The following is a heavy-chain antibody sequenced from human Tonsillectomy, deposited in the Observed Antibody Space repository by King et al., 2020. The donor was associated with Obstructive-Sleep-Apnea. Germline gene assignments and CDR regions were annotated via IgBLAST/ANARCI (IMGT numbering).Heavy chain of an antibody. CDR1: GYRFTNYW. CDR2: IYPDDSDT. J-gene: IGHJ3*02. D-gene: IGHD4-23*01. CDR3: ARHQMRGGGFGDAGPFDI. V-gene: IGHV5-51*01. Sequence: VQLVESGAEVKKPAESLKISCKGSGYRFTNYWIGWVRQMPGKGLECMGIIYPDDSDTRYSPSFQGQVTISADKSTSTAFLQWSSLKASDTPMYSCARHQMRGGGFGDAGPFDIWGQGTMVTVSS.